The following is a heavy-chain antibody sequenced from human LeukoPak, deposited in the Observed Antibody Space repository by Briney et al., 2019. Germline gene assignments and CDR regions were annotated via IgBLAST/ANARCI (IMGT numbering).Heavy chain of an antibody. D-gene: IGHD2-21*02. J-gene: IGHJ3*02. CDR1: GVSISSYY. V-gene: IGHV4-59*01. CDR2: IYYSGST. CDR3: ARRLCGGDCYWAAFDI. Sequence: SETLSLTCTVSGVSISSYYWSWIRQPPGKGLEWIGYIYYSGSTNYNPSLKSRVTISVDTSKNQFSLKLSSVTAADTAVYYCARRLCGGDCYWAAFDIWGQGTMVTVSS.